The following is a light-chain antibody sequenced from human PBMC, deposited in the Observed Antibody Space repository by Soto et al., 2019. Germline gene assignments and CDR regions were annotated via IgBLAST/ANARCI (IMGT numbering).Light chain of an antibody. CDR1: SSDVGGYNY. Sequence: QSALIQPASVSGSPGQSITISCTGTSSDVGGYNYVSWYQHHPGKAPKLMIYEVSNRPSGVSNRFSGSKSGNTASLTISGLQAEDEADYYCSSYTSSSTLVFGGGTKLTVL. CDR3: SSYTSSSTLV. J-gene: IGLJ3*02. V-gene: IGLV2-14*01. CDR2: EVS.